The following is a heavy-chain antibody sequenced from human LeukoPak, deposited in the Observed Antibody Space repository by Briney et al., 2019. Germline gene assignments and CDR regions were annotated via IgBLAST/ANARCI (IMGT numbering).Heavy chain of an antibody. CDR1: GFTFSSYA. CDR3: ARSRITMVRGATDY. Sequence: PGGSLRLSCAASGFTFSSYAMHWVRQAPGKGLEWVAVISYDGSNKYYADSVKGRFTISRDNSKNTLHLQMNSLRAEDTAVYYCARSRITMVRGATDYWGQGTLVTVSS. J-gene: IGHJ4*02. CDR2: ISYDGSNK. D-gene: IGHD3-10*01. V-gene: IGHV3-30-3*01.